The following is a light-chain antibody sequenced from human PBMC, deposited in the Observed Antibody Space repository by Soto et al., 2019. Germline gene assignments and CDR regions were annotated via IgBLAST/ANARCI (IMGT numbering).Light chain of an antibody. V-gene: IGLV1-40*01. CDR1: TSNIGAGYY. CDR2: GNS. CDR3: KSYDSSLSLV. J-gene: IGLJ2*01. Sequence: QLVLTQPPSVSGAPGQRVTISCTGSTSNIGAGYYVHWYQQLPGTAPKLLIYGNSNRPSGVPDRFSGSKSGNSASLAITGLQAEDEADYYCKSYDSSLSLVFGGGTKLTVL.